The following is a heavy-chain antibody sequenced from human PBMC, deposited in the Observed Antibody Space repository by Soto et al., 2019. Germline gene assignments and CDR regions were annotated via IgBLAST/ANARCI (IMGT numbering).Heavy chain of an antibody. J-gene: IGHJ4*02. CDR3: ARVSDSSRYYLPHDS. D-gene: IGHD3-22*01. Sequence: SETLSLTCTVSGGAISSHYWSWIRQPPGKGLEWIGYIYYSGSTNYNPSLKSRVTISVDRSKNQFSLNLNSLTAADTAVYYCARVSDSSRYYLPHDSWGQGTLVTVSS. V-gene: IGHV4-59*11. CDR1: GGAISSHY. CDR2: IYYSGST.